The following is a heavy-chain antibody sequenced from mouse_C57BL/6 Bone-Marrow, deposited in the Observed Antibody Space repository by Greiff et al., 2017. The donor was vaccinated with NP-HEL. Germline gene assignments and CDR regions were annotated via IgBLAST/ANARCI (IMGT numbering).Heavy chain of an antibody. CDR2: ISSGSSTI. J-gene: IGHJ1*03. V-gene: IGHV5-17*01. Sequence: EVQVVESGGGLVKPGGSLKLSCAASGFTFSDYGMHWVRQAPEKGLEWVAYISSGSSTIYYADTVKGRFTISRDNAKNTLFLQMTSLRSEDTAMYYCANYDYDAGWYFDVWGTGTTVTVSS. CDR1: GFTFSDYG. CDR3: ANYDYDAGWYFDV. D-gene: IGHD2-4*01.